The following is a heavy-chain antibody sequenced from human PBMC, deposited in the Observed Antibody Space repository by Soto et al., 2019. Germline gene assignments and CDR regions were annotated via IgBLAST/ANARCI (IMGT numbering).Heavy chain of an antibody. J-gene: IGHJ6*02. Sequence: SETLSLTCTVSGGSISSYYWSWIRQPPGKGLEWIGYIYYSGSTNYNPSLKSRVTISVDTSKNQFSLKLSSVTAADTAVYYCARDGGYSYGRYGMDVWGQGTTVTVSS. CDR3: ARDGGYSYGRYGMDV. V-gene: IGHV4-59*01. CDR2: IYYSGST. CDR1: GGSISSYY. D-gene: IGHD5-18*01.